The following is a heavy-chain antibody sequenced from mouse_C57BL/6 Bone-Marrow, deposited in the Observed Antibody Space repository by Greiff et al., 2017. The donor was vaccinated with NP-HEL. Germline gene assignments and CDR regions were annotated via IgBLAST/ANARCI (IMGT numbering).Heavy chain of an antibody. CDR1: GFTFSDYY. D-gene: IGHD1-2*01. CDR3: ARWYYGVDY. Sequence: EVQLVESEGGLVQPGSSMKLSCTASGFTFSDYYMAWVRQVPEKGLEWVANINYDGSSTYYLDSLKSRFIISRDNAKNILYLQMSSLKSEDTATYYCARWYYGVDYWGQGTTLTVSS. J-gene: IGHJ2*01. V-gene: IGHV5-16*01. CDR2: INYDGSST.